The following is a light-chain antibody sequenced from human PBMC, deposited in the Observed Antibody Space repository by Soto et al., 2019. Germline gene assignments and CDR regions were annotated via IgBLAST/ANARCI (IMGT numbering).Light chain of an antibody. CDR3: QQYDNWPSAT. Sequence: DIQMTQSPSSVSASVGDRVTITCRASQAIDSWLAWYQQKPGEAPKLLIFTGSLLHSGVPPRFSGSGSGTDFTLTISSLQPEDFAVYYCQQYDNWPSATFGQGTKVDIK. J-gene: IGKJ1*01. CDR2: TGS. CDR1: QAIDSW. V-gene: IGKV1-12*01.